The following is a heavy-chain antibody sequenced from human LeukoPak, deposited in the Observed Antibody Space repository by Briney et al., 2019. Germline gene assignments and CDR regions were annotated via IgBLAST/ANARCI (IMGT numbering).Heavy chain of an antibody. J-gene: IGHJ6*03. CDR1: GYTFTSYY. CDR2: INPSGGST. V-gene: IGHV1-46*01. D-gene: IGHD6-13*01. CDR3: ARGSRYSSSFMDV. Sequence: GASVKVSRKASGYTFTSYYMHWVRQAPGQGLEWMGIINPSGGSTTYAQKFQGRVTMTGDMPTSTVYMELSSLRSEDTAVYYCARGSRYSSSFMDVWGKGTTVTVSS.